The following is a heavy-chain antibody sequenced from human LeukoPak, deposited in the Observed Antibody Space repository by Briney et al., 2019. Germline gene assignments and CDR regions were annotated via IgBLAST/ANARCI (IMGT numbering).Heavy chain of an antibody. CDR1: GFTFDDYG. CDR2: INWNGGST. V-gene: IGHV3-20*04. J-gene: IGHJ3*02. CDR3: ARDKAHRYYYGSSGYYYDAFDI. D-gene: IGHD3-22*01. Sequence: GGSLRLSCAASGFTFDDYGMSWVRQAPGKGLEWVSGINWNGGSTGYADSVKGRFTISRDNAKNSLYLQMNSLRAEDTALYYCARDKAHRYYYGSSGYYYDAFDIWGQGTMVTVSS.